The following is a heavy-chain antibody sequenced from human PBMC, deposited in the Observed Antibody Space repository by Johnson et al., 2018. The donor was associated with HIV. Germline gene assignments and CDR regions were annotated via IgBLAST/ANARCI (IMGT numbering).Heavy chain of an antibody. CDR2: ISYDGSNK. D-gene: IGHD2-15*01. CDR3: AKDAYCSGGRCYGFGAFDI. V-gene: IGHV3-30*04. Sequence: QVQLVESGGGVVQPGRSLRLSCAASGFTFSSYAMHWVRQAPGKGLEWVAVISYDGSNKYYADSVKGRLTISRDNSKNTLYLQMNSLRAEDTAVYYCAKDAYCSGGRCYGFGAFDIWGQGTKVTVSS. J-gene: IGHJ3*02. CDR1: GFTFSSYA.